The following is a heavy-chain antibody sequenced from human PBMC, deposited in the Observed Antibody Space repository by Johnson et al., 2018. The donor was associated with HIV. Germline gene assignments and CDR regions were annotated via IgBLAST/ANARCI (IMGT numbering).Heavy chain of an antibody. CDR2: ISYDGSNK. Sequence: VQLMESGGGLIQPGGSLRLSCAASGFTISSNYMSWVRQAPGKGLEWVAVISYDGSNKYYADSVKGRFTISRDNAKNTLFVQMSSLRAEDTAVYYCASGKSWHRDAFDIWGQGTMVTVSS. V-gene: IGHV3-30*03. D-gene: IGHD6-13*01. CDR1: GFTISSNY. J-gene: IGHJ3*02. CDR3: ASGKSWHRDAFDI.